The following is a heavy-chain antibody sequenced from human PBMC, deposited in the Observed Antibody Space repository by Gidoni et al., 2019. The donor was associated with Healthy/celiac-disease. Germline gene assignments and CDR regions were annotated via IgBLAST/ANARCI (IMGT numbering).Heavy chain of an antibody. V-gene: IGHV1-18*01. CDR2: ISAYNGTT. D-gene: IGHD6-19*01. CDR1: GYTCTSYG. CDR3: AIDGGSGGY. Sequence: QVQLVQSGAEVKKPGASVTVSCKASGYTCTSYGIRWVRPAPGQVLEWMGWISAYNGTTNYAQKLQGRVTMTTDTSTSTAYMELRSLRADDTAVYYWAIDGGSGGYWGQGTLVTVSS. J-gene: IGHJ4*02.